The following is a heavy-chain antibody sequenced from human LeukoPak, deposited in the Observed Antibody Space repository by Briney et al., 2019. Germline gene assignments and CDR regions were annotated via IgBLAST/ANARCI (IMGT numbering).Heavy chain of an antibody. CDR3: ARLSGHYDILTGSYINWFDP. CDR2: IYPGNCDT. Sequence: GEALQISCKGSGYSFTSYWIGWLRQKPRKGLVGMGIIYPGNCDTRYSPSFQGQVTISADKSNSTAYLQWSSLKASDTAMYYCARLSGHYDILTGSYINWFDPWGQGTLVTVSS. V-gene: IGHV5-51*01. CDR1: GYSFTSYW. J-gene: IGHJ5*02. D-gene: IGHD3-9*01.